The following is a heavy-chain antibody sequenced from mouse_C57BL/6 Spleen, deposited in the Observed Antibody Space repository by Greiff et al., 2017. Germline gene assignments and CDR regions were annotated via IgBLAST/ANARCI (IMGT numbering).Heavy chain of an antibody. J-gene: IGHJ2*01. CDR3: ARMGYYDAFDY. CDR2: INPSNGGT. V-gene: IGHV1-53*01. CDR1: GYTFTSYW. D-gene: IGHD2-4*01. Sequence: QVQLQQSGTELVKPGASVKLSCKASGYTFTSYWMHWVKQRPGQGLAWIGNINPSNGGTNYNEKFKSKATLTVDKSSSTAYMQLSSLTSEDSAVYYCARMGYYDAFDYWGQGTTLTVSS.